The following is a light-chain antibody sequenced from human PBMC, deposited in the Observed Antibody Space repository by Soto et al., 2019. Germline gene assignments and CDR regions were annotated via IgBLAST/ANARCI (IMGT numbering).Light chain of an antibody. J-gene: IGKJ1*01. V-gene: IGKV1-6*01. Sequence: AIQMTQSPSSLSASVGDRVTITCRASQDISDDVGWYQQTPGKAPKLLISGASRLQSGVPSRFSGSGSGAAFTLTITSLRPEDSATYSCLQHHNYPRTFGQGTKVEI. CDR2: GAS. CDR3: LQHHNYPRT. CDR1: QDISDD.